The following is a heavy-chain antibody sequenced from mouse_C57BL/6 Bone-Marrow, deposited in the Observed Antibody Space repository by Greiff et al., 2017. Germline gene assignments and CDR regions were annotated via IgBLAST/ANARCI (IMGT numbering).Heavy chain of an antibody. CDR2: ISDGGSYT. CDR3: ARDQTGPDY. V-gene: IGHV5-4*01. D-gene: IGHD4-1*01. Sequence: EVMLVESGGGLVKPGGSLKLSCAASGFTFSSYAMSWVRQTPEKRLEWVATISDGGSYTYYPDNVKGRFTISRDNAKNNLYLQMSHLKSEDTAMYYCARDQTGPDYWGQGTLVTVSA. CDR1: GFTFSSYA. J-gene: IGHJ3*01.